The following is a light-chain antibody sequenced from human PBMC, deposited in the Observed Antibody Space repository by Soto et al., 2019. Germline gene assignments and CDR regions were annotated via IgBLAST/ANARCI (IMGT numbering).Light chain of an antibody. CDR3: QQYGSSPVA. CDR1: QSVSSSY. Sequence: EIVLTQSPGTLSLSPGERATLSCRASQSVSSSYLAWYQQKTGQAPRLLIYGASSRATGFPDRFSGSGSGTDFTFTISRLEPEDFAVYYCQQYGSSPVAFGQGTKV. CDR2: GAS. V-gene: IGKV3-20*01. J-gene: IGKJ1*01.